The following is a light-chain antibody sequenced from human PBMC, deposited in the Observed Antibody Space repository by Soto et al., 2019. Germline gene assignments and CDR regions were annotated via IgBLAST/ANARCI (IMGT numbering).Light chain of an antibody. V-gene: IGKV3-15*01. CDR2: DIS. CDR3: QQYNNWPFS. CDR1: QDVTPN. J-gene: IGKJ5*01. Sequence: EIAVTLVLAILTTFPGQGRTLICVAAQDVTPNFAWYPLRRGQPPRLLIYDISTRATGVPARFSGSGSGTEFTLTISGLQSEDFALYFCQQYNNWPFSFGPGTRLEI.